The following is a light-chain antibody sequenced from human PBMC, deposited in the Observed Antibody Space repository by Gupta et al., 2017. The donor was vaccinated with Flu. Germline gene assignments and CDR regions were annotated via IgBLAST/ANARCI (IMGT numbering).Light chain of an antibody. CDR1: QSLLHSDGYNY. CDR2: LGS. V-gene: IGKV2-28*01. CDR3: MQALQTPWT. J-gene: IGKJ3*01. Sequence: DIVMTQSPLSLPVTPGEPASIFCRSSQSLLHSDGYNYLDWYLQKPGQSPQLLTYLGSNRASGVPDRFSGSGSGTDFTLKISRVEAEDVGIYYCMQALQTPWTFGPGTKVDI.